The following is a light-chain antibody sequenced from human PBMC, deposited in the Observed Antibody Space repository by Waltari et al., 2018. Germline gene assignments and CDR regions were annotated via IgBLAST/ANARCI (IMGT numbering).Light chain of an antibody. J-gene: IGLJ3*02. CDR1: SSNIGRNT. CDR2: SNN. Sequence: QSVLTQPPSASGTPGQRVTISCSGSSSNIGRNTVNWYLQLPGTAPKLLIDSNNQRPSGVPDRFSGSKSGTSASLAISGLQSEDEADYYCATWDDSLNVWVFGGGTKLTVL. CDR3: ATWDDSLNVWV. V-gene: IGLV1-44*01.